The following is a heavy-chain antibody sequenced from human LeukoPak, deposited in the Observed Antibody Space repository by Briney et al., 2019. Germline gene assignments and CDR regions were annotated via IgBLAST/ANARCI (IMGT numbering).Heavy chain of an antibody. CDR1: GFRFSETW. CDR2: IRSDGSDA. Sequence: GGSLRLSCTASGFRFSETWMHWVRHAPGKGLVWVSRIRSDGSDARYAESVKGRFTIYRDNAKNTLYLQMNSLRDEDTAVYYCARDWFHAIDYWGQGTLVTVSS. D-gene: IGHD2/OR15-2a*01. CDR3: ARDWFHAIDY. V-gene: IGHV3-74*01. J-gene: IGHJ4*02.